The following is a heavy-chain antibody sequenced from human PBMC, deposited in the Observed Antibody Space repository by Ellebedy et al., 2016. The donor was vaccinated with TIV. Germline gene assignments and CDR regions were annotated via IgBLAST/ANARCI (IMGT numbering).Heavy chain of an antibody. CDR1: GGSFSGYY. CDR3: GGSRDGYIDY. V-gene: IGHV4-59*10. CDR2: SHSSGTT. D-gene: IGHD5-24*01. Sequence: MPSETLSLTCAVYGGSFSGYYWSWIRQPAGKGLEWIGRSHSSGTTNYNPPLKSRVTMSVDTSKNQFSLKLSSVTAADTAVYYCGGSRDGYIDYWGQGTPVTVSS. J-gene: IGHJ4*02.